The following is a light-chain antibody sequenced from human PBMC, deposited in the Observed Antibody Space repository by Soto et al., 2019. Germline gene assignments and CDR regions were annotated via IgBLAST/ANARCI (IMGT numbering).Light chain of an antibody. V-gene: IGKV1-5*01. CDR3: QQYHSLTWT. Sequence: DIQMTQSPSSLSASVGDRVTITCRASQCISSWLAWYQQEPGKAPKLLIYGASSLESGVPSRFSGSGSGTEFTLTISSLQPDDFGTYYCQQYHSLTWTFGQGTKVEI. CDR1: QCISSW. CDR2: GAS. J-gene: IGKJ1*01.